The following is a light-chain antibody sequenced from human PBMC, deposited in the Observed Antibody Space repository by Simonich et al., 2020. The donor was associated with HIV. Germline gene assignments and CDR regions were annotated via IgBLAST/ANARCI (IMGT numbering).Light chain of an antibody. J-gene: IGKJ4*01. CDR2: GAS. CDR3: QQYNSYSLT. Sequence: EIVLTQSPGTLSLSPGERATLSCRASQSVSSSYLAWYQQKPGQAPRLLIYGASSRATGIPDRFSCSGSATEFTLTISSLQPDDFATYYCQQYNSYSLTFGGGTKVEIK. V-gene: IGKV3-20*01. CDR1: QSVSSSY.